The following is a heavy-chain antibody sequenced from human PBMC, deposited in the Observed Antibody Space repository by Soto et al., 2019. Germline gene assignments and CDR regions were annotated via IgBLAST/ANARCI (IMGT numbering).Heavy chain of an antibody. CDR1: GGSITGGSISSTTYY. V-gene: IGHV4-39*01. D-gene: IGHD6-13*01. CDR2: FSIGGNT. J-gene: IGHJ4*02. Sequence: SETLSLTCTVSGGSITGGSISSTTYYWGWMRQPPGKGLEWIASFSIGGNTYYNPSLKSRVTTSVDTSKNQFSLKLSSVTAADTAVYYCARVSSSWGLVNYFDYWGQGTLVTVSS. CDR3: ARVSSSWGLVNYFDY.